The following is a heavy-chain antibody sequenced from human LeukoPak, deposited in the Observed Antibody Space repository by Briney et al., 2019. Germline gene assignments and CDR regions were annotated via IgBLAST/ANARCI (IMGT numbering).Heavy chain of an antibody. Sequence: GGSLRLSCAASGFTFSDSYMTWVRQAPGKGLEWLSYISGDSGDTNYADSVKGRFTISRDNSKNTLYLQMNSLRAEDTAVYYCAKDSGYSSGWHKPLGAFDIWGQGTMVTVSS. CDR2: ISGDSGDT. J-gene: IGHJ3*02. V-gene: IGHV3-11*06. CDR3: AKDSGYSSGWHKPLGAFDI. D-gene: IGHD6-19*01. CDR1: GFTFSDSY.